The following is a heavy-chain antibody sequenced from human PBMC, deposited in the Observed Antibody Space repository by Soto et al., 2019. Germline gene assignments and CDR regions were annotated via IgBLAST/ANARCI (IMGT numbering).Heavy chain of an antibody. J-gene: IGHJ4*02. CDR2: ISGSGGST. Sequence: EVQLLESGGGLVQPGGSLRLSCAASGFTFSGYAMSWVRQAPGKGLEWVSAISGSGGSTYYADSVKGRFTISRDNSKNTLYLQMNSLRAEDTAVYYCAKYPRQLGIRGLFDYWGQGTLVTVSS. CDR1: GFTFSGYA. CDR3: AKYPRQLGIRGLFDY. V-gene: IGHV3-23*01. D-gene: IGHD7-27*01.